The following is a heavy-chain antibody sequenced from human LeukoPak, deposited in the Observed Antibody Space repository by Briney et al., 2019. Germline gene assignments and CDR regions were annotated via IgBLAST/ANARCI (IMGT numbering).Heavy chain of an antibody. V-gene: IGHV3-9*01. D-gene: IGHD3-22*01. CDR3: ARDMYYYDSSGSLSAYAFDI. Sequence: PGRSLRLSCAASGFTFDDYAMPWVRQAPGKGLEWVSGISWNSGSIGYADSVKGRFTISRDNAKNSLYLQMNSLRAEDTAVYYCARDMYYYDSSGSLSAYAFDIWGQGTMVTVSS. CDR1: GFTFDDYA. J-gene: IGHJ3*02. CDR2: ISWNSGSI.